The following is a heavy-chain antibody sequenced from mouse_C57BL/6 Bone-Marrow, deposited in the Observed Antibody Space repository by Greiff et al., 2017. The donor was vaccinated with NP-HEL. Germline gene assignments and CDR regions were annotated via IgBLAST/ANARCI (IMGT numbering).Heavy chain of an antibody. Sequence: EVQLQQSGAELVRPGASVKLSCTASGFNIKDDYMHWVKQSPEQGLEWIGWIDPENGDTEYASKFQGKATITADTSSNTAYLQLSSLTSEDTAVYYCTNLRGSSNFFDDWGQGTTLTVSS. CDR2: IDPENGDT. CDR1: GFNIKDDY. D-gene: IGHD1-1*01. J-gene: IGHJ2*01. V-gene: IGHV14-4*01. CDR3: TNLRGSSNFFDD.